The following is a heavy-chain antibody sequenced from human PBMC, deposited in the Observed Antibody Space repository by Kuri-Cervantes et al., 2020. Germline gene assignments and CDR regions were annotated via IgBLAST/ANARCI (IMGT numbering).Heavy chain of an antibody. J-gene: IGHJ3*02. CDR2: IYYTGST. Sequence: SETLSLTCTVSGGSIRSYSWNWIRQSPGKGLEWIGSIYYTGSTNYNPSLKSRVTISVDTSKNQFSLKLSSVTAADTAVYYCARDQTGYSYGPGAFDIWGQGTMVTVSS. D-gene: IGHD5-18*01. CDR3: ARDQTGYSYGPGAFDI. CDR1: GGSIRSYS. V-gene: IGHV4-59*01.